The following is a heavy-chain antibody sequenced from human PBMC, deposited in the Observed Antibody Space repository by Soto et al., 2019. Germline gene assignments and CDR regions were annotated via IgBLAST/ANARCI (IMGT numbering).Heavy chain of an antibody. Sequence: QVQLVQSGGGVVQPGRSLRLSCAASGFNFNTYFMHWVRQAPGKGLEWVAMIFPNGRDKEYADSVKGRFTISRDNSNNRIYLQMDSLRPEDTAVYSCAIDDEHGSNCALAYWGQGALVTVSS. J-gene: IGHJ4*02. CDR2: IFPNGRDK. D-gene: IGHD1-26*01. CDR3: AIDDEHGSNCALAY. CDR1: GFNFNTYF. V-gene: IGHV3-30*13.